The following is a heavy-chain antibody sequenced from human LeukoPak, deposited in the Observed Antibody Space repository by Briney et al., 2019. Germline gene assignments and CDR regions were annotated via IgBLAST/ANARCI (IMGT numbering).Heavy chain of an antibody. D-gene: IGHD6-6*01. CDR2: VTATNNNR. CDR3: ARGGVYSTSAVDY. Sequence: PGGSLRLSCLASGFTFSDHTLNWVRQAPGKGLEWISSVTATNNNRHYADSVEGRFTISRDNAKNSLYLQMNSLRAEDTAVYYCARGGVYSTSAVDYWGQGTLVTVSS. CDR1: GFTFSDHT. V-gene: IGHV3-48*04. J-gene: IGHJ4*02.